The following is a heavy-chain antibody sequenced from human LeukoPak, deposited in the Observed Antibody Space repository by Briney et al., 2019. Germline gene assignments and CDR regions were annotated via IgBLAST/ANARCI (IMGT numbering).Heavy chain of an antibody. D-gene: IGHD6-13*01. J-gene: IGHJ3*02. CDR3: ARDRQLSSTWYIDAFEI. Sequence: PSETLSLTCTVSGGSISSYYWSWIRQPPGKGLEWIGYIHYSGNTNYNPSLKSRVTISVDTSKNQFSLNLTSVTAADTAVYYRARDRQLSSTWYIDAFEIWGQGTMVTVSS. V-gene: IGHV4-59*01. CDR2: IHYSGNT. CDR1: GGSISSYY.